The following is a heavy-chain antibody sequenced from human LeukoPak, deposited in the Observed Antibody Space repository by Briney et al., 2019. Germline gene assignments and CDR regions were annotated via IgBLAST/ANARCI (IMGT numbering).Heavy chain of an antibody. J-gene: IGHJ4*02. CDR3: ANTVAGTGLDY. Sequence: GGSLRLSCAASGFTFSSYAMSWVRQAPGKGLEWVSYMSGSGRIIYYAGSVRGRFTISRDNAKNSLYLQMNSLRAEDTAVYYCANTVAGTGLDYWGQGTLVTVSS. CDR2: MSGSGRII. CDR1: GFTFSSYA. D-gene: IGHD6-19*01. V-gene: IGHV3-48*04.